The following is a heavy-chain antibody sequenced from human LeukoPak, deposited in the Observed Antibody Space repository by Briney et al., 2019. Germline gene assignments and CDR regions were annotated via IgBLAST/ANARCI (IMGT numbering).Heavy chain of an antibody. CDR1: GGSISSSSYY. D-gene: IGHD3-3*01. J-gene: IGHJ5*02. CDR3: ARHITTTKYYDFWSGYAPPNWFDP. CDR2: IYYSGST. V-gene: IGHV4-39*01. Sequence: KASETLSLTCTVSGGSISSSSYYWGWIRQPPGKGLEWIGSIYYSGSTYYNPSLKSRVTISVDTSKNQFSLKLSSVTAADTAVYYCARHITTTKYYDFWSGYAPPNWFDPWGQGTLVTVSS.